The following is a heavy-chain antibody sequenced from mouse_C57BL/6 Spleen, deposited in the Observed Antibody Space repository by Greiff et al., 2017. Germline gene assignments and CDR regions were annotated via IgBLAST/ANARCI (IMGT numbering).Heavy chain of an antibody. V-gene: IGHV1-55*01. D-gene: IGHD1-1*01. J-gene: IGHJ1*03. Sequence: QVQLQQPGAELVKPGASVKMSCKASGYTFTSYWITWVKQRPGQGLEWLGDIYPGSGSTNYNEKFKSKAPLTVYTSSSTAYMQLSSLTSEDSAVYYCSRYLNYYGSSPSYWYFDVWGTGTTVTVSS. CDR3: SRYLNYYGSSPSYWYFDV. CDR1: GYTFTSYW. CDR2: IYPGSGST.